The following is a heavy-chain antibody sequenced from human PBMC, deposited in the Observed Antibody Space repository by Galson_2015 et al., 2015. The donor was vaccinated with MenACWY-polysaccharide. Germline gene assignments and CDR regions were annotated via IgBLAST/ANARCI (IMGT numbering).Heavy chain of an antibody. CDR3: AREKGSSGYGFDN. Sequence: SLRLSCAASGFIFNSYWMDWVRQAPGKGLVWVSRINTDGSSTSYADSVKGRFTISRDNAKNTLYLQMNSLRAEDTAVYYCAREKGSSGYGFDNGGQGTLVTVSS. CDR1: GFIFNSYW. V-gene: IGHV3-74*01. D-gene: IGHD3-22*01. CDR2: INTDGSST. J-gene: IGHJ4*02.